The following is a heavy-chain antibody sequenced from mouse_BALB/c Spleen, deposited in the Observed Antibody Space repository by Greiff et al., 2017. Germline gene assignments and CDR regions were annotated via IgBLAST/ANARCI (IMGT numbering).Heavy chain of an antibody. Sequence: ELKLMESGAELVKPGASVKLSCTASGFNIKDTYMHWVQQRPEQGLEWIGRIDPANGNTKYDPKFQGKATITADTSSNTAYLQLSSLTSEDTAVYYCARGITTKDDGGQGTTLTVAA. CDR3: ARGITTKDD. J-gene: IGHJ2*01. V-gene: IGHV14-3*02. CDR2: IDPANGNT. D-gene: IGHD2-4*01. CDR1: GFNIKDTY.